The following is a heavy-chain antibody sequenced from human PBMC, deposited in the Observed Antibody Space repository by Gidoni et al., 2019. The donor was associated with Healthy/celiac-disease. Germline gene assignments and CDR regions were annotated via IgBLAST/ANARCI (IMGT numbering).Heavy chain of an antibody. Sequence: QVQLVESGGGVVQPGRSLRLSCAASGFTFSSYAMHWVRQAPGKGLEWVAVISYDGSNKYYADSVKGRFTISRDNSKNTLYLQMNSLRAEDTAVYYCARDPSGVNYFDYWGQGTLVTVSS. CDR1: GFTFSSYA. CDR2: ISYDGSNK. CDR3: ARDPSGVNYFDY. D-gene: IGHD6-13*01. J-gene: IGHJ4*02. V-gene: IGHV3-30*04.